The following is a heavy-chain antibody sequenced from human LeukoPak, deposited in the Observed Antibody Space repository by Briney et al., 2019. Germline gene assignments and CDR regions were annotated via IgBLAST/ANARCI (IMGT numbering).Heavy chain of an antibody. J-gene: IGHJ6*03. Sequence: GGSLRLSCAASGFTFSTYGMSWVRQAPGKGLEWVSAIRGSGGSTYYADSVKGRFSIFRDNAKTSLYLQMNSLRAEDTAVYYCARMPRIQLWPGKDYYYYMDLWGKGTTVSVSS. CDR2: IRGSGGST. D-gene: IGHD5-18*01. CDR1: GFTFSTYG. CDR3: ARMPRIQLWPGKDYYYYMDL. V-gene: IGHV3-23*01.